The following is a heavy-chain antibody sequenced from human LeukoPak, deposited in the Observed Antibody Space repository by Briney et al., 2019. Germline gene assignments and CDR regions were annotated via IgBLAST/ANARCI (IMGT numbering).Heavy chain of an antibody. CDR2: INTNTGNP. CDR3: ARDPASVQWELDH. Sequence: GSVKVSCKASGYTFTSYAMNWVRQAPGQGLEWMGWINTNTGNPTYAQGFTGRFVFSLDTSVSTAYLQTSSLKAEDTAVYYCARDPASVQWELDHWGQGTLVTVSS. CDR1: GYTFTSYA. V-gene: IGHV7-4-1*02. J-gene: IGHJ5*02. D-gene: IGHD1-26*01.